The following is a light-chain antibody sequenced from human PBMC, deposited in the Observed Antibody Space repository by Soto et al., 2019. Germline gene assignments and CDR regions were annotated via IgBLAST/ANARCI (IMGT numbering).Light chain of an antibody. CDR3: QVYGPSPPIT. CDR2: GVS. V-gene: IGKV3-20*01. J-gene: IGKJ5*01. Sequence: IVLTHSPGTLSLSPGGAATLSCRASQSVIGRQLAWYQHKPGQAPRLLMFGVSNRATGIPDRFTGSGSGTDFTLTISRLEPEDFAVYYCQVYGPSPPITFGQGTRLEIK. CDR1: QSVIGRQ.